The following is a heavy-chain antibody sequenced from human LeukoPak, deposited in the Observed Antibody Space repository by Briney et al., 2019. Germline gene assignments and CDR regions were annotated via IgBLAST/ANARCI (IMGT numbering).Heavy chain of an antibody. CDR2: MNPNSGNT. J-gene: IGHJ6*02. CDR1: GYTFTSYD. Sequence: GASVKVSCKASGYTFTSYDINWVRQATGQGLEWMGWMNPNSGNTGYAQKFQGRVTMTRNTSISTAYMELSSLRSEDTAVYYCARSGFGGYDPRGYGMDVWGQGTTVTVSS. D-gene: IGHD3-16*01. V-gene: IGHV1-8*01. CDR3: ARSGFGGYDPRGYGMDV.